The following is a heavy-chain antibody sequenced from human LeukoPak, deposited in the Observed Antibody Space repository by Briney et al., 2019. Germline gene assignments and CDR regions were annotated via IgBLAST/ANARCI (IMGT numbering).Heavy chain of an antibody. Sequence: SETLSLTCTVSGGSISSYYWSWIRQPPGKGLEWIGYTYYSGSTNYNPSLKSRVTISVDTSKNQFSLKLSSVTAADTAVYYCARGGSRIAAAGNYWGQGTLVTVSS. J-gene: IGHJ4*02. D-gene: IGHD6-13*01. CDR3: ARGGSRIAAAGNY. V-gene: IGHV4-59*01. CDR2: TYYSGST. CDR1: GGSISSYY.